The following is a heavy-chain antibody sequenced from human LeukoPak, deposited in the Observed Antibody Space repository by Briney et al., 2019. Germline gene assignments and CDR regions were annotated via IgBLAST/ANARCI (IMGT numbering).Heavy chain of an antibody. V-gene: IGHV1-2*06. CDR1: GYTFTGYY. CDR2: INPNSGGT. Sequence: ASVKVSCKASGYTFTGYYMHWVRQAPGQGLEWMGRINPNSGGTNYAQKFQGRVTMTRDMSISTAYMELSRLTSDDTAVYYCARDIGQQREFGMDVWGQGTTVTVSS. CDR3: ARDIGQQREFGMDV. D-gene: IGHD6-13*01. J-gene: IGHJ6*02.